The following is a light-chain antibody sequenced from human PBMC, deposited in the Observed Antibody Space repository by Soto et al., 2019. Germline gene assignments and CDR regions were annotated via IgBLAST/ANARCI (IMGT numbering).Light chain of an antibody. CDR2: EVS. V-gene: IGLV2-8*01. CDR3: SSALA. J-gene: IGLJ1*01. CDR1: SSDVGAYNY. Sequence: QSVLTQPPSASGSPGQSVTISCTGTSSDVGAYNYVSWYQQHPGKAPKLLIYEVSRRPSGVPDRFSGSKSDNTASLTVSGLQTEDEADYYCSSALAFGTGTKVTVL.